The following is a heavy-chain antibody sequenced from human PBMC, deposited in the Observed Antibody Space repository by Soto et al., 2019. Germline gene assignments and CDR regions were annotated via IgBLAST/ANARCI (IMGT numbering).Heavy chain of an antibody. Sequence: QLQLQESGPGLVKPSETLSLTCTVSGGSISSSSYYWGWIRQPPGKGLEWIGSIYYSGSTYYNPSLKSRVTLSVDTSKNQSSLKLSSVTAADTAVYYCARRDIVLMVYALGAFDIWGQGTMVTVSS. CDR1: GGSISSSSYY. V-gene: IGHV4-39*01. CDR2: IYYSGST. CDR3: ARRDIVLMVYALGAFDI. J-gene: IGHJ3*02. D-gene: IGHD2-8*01.